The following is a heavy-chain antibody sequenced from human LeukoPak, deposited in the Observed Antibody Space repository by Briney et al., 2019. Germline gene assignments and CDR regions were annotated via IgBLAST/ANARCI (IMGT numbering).Heavy chain of an antibody. Sequence: ASVKVSCKASGYTFTGYYMHWVRQAPGQGLEWMGWINPNSGGTNYAQKFQGRVTMTRDTSISTAYMELSRLRSDDTAVYYCARGSSSRLFYTAVLAFDYWGQRTLVTVSS. CDR2: INPNSGGT. CDR3: ARGSSSRLFYTAVLAFDY. J-gene: IGHJ4*02. V-gene: IGHV1-2*02. D-gene: IGHD6-19*01. CDR1: GYTFTGYY.